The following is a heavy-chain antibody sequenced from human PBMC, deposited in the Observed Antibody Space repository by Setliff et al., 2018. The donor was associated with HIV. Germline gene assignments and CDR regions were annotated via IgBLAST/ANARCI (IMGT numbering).Heavy chain of an antibody. CDR2: IIPAFGTA. Sequence: SVXVSCKASGGTFSASGFSWVRQAPGQGLEWMGGIIPAFGTADYAQKFQGRVTITADASTSTAYMELISLRSEDTAVYYCARGEGSGWDTVEENYYNLDVWGPGTTVTVSS. D-gene: IGHD6-19*01. V-gene: IGHV1-69*13. CDR1: GGTFSASG. CDR3: ARGEGSGWDTVEENYYNLDV. J-gene: IGHJ6*02.